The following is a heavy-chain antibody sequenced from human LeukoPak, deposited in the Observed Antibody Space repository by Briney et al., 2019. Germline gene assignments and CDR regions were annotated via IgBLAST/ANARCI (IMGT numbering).Heavy chain of an antibody. CDR1: GGSMNDYY. J-gene: IGHJ4*02. Sequence: PSETLSLTCTVSGGSMNDYYWYWIRQPAGRGLECIGRIYANGATNYNASLKSRITMSVDTSKTQFSLTLNSVTAADSAVYYCARPYCRGGNCYSYFDSWGRGTLVTVSS. D-gene: IGHD2-15*01. CDR3: ARPYCRGGNCYSYFDS. V-gene: IGHV4-4*07. CDR2: IYANGAT.